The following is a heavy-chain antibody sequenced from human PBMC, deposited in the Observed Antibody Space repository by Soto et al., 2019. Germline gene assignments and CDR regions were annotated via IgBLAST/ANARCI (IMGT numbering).Heavy chain of an antibody. CDR1: GDPITGGGFF. D-gene: IGHD3-10*01. CDR3: ARDLRGRRSGRFDP. V-gene: IGHV4-31*03. Sequence: QVQLQESGPGLVKPSQTLSLTCTLSGDPITGGGFFWTWIRQHPAKGLEWIGYIYYSGVTYYNPSLRSRATISVDTSKNQFSLNLSSVTAADTAMYYCARDLRGRRSGRFDPWGQGTLVTVSS. CDR2: IYYSGVT. J-gene: IGHJ5*02.